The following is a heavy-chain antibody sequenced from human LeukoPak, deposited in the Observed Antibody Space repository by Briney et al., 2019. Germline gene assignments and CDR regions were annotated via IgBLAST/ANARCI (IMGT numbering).Heavy chain of an antibody. CDR1: GFSLSTARMG. CDR3: ARSIPYSTNWGSKGDDAFDI. D-gene: IGHD7-27*01. V-gene: IGHV2-26*01. CDR2: LFSNEEK. Sequence: SGPTLVNPTEPLTLTCTVSGFSLSTARMGVSWIRLPQGKALEWHAQLFSNEEKSYSTSLKSRLTISKDTSKSQVVLTMTNMDPLDTATYYCARSIPYSTNWGSKGDDAFDIWGQGTMVTVSS. J-gene: IGHJ3*02.